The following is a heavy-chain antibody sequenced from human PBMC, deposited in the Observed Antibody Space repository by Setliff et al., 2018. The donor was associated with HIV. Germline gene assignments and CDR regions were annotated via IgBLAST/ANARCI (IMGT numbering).Heavy chain of an antibody. V-gene: IGHV3-73*01. CDR2: IKSKGYGSAT. Sequence: GGSLRLSCAASGFTFSNAWMSWVRQAPGKGLEWVGHIKSKGYGSATAYAASVKGRFTISRDDSKNTAYLQMDSLKTEDTATYYCAKVFGTSPLVGYFDLWGRGTRVTVSS. D-gene: IGHD3-10*01. J-gene: IGHJ2*01. CDR1: GFTFSNAW. CDR3: AKVFGTSPLVGYFDL.